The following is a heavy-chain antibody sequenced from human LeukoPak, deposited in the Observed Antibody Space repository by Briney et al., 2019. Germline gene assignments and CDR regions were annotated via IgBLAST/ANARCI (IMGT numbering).Heavy chain of an antibody. CDR1: GFTFSGSA. CDR3: SIYYDYVWGSYRYHY. V-gene: IGHV3-73*01. J-gene: IGHJ4*02. CDR2: IRSKANSYAT. D-gene: IGHD3-16*02. Sequence: PGGSLRLSCAASGFTFSGSAMHWVRQASGKGLEWVGRIRSKANSYATAYAASVKGRFTISRDDSKNTAYLQMNSLKTEDTAVYYCSIYYDYVWGSYRYHYWGQGTLVTVSS.